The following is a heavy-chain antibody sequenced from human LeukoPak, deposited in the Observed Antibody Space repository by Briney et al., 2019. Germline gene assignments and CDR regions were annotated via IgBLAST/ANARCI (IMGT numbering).Heavy chain of an antibody. Sequence: GGSLRLSCAASGFTFSSYGMHWVRQAPGKGLEWVAVISYDGSNKYCADSVKGRFTISRDNSKNTLYLQMNSLRAEDTAVYYCAKDPRGYGGNFFDYWGQGTLVTVSS. CDR3: AKDPRGYGGNFFDY. D-gene: IGHD4-23*01. CDR1: GFTFSSYG. V-gene: IGHV3-30*18. CDR2: ISYDGSNK. J-gene: IGHJ4*02.